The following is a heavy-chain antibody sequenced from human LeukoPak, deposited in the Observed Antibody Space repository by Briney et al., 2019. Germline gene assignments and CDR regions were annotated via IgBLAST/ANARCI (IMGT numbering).Heavy chain of an antibody. CDR3: ARSRFGEATTD. D-gene: IGHD1-26*01. CDR1: GFTVSSNY. J-gene: IGHJ4*02. Sequence: GGSLRLSCAASGFTVSSNYMSRVRQAPGKGLEWVSVIYSGGSTYYADSVKGRFTISRDNSKNTLYLQMNSLRAEDTAVYYCARSRFGEATTDWGQGTLVTVSS. CDR2: IYSGGST. V-gene: IGHV3-53*01.